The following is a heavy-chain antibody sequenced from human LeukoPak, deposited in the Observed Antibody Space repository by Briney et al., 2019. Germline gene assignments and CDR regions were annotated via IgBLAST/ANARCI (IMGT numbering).Heavy chain of an antibody. CDR2: IYHSGST. CDR3: ARVGHSSGWFPTYYYYMDV. J-gene: IGHJ6*03. CDR1: GVSISSSNSY. D-gene: IGHD6-19*01. Sequence: SETLSLTCTVSGVSISSSNSYWGWIRQPPGKGLEWIGSIYHSGSTYYNPSLKSRVTISVDTSKNQFSLKLSSVTAADTAVYYCARVGHSSGWFPTYYYYMDVWGKGTTVTVSS. V-gene: IGHV4-39*07.